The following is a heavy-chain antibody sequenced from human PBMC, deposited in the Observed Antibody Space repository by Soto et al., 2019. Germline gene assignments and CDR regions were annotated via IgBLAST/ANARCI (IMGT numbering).Heavy chain of an antibody. Sequence: PSETLSLTCTVSGGSISSGGYYWSWIRQHPGKGLEWIGYIYYSGSTYYNPSLKSRVTISVDTSKNQFSLKLSSVTAADTAVYYCASFASVAPYYFDYWGQGTLVTVSS. CDR2: IYYSGST. V-gene: IGHV4-31*03. D-gene: IGHD6-19*01. CDR3: ASFASVAPYYFDY. J-gene: IGHJ4*02. CDR1: GGSISSGGYY.